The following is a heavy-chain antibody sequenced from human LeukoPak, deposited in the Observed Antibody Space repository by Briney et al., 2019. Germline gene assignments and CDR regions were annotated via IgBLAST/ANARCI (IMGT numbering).Heavy chain of an antibody. CDR3: ARDTAAAGTGNYYYYMDV. V-gene: IGHV1-2*02. CDR1: GYTFTDYY. Sequence: ASVKVSCKTSGYTFTDYYIHWVRQAPGQGPEWMGWINPNSGGTNYAQKFQGRVTMTRDTSISTAYMELSRLRSDDTAVYYCARDTAAAGTGNYYYYMDVWGKGTTVTVSS. CDR2: INPNSGGT. D-gene: IGHD6-13*01. J-gene: IGHJ6*03.